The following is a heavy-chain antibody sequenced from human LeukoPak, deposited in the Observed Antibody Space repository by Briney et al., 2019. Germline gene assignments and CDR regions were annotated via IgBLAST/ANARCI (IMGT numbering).Heavy chain of an antibody. D-gene: IGHD3-10*01. Sequence: SETLSLTCTVSGGSISSSSYYWGWIRQPPGKGLEWIGNIFYSGSTYYSPSLKSRVTISLDTSRNQFSLKLNSVTAADTAVYYCARRRYYGSGSYYKAYNWFDPWGQGTLVTVSS. CDR2: IFYSGST. V-gene: IGHV4-39*07. CDR1: GGSISSSSYY. CDR3: ARRRYYGSGSYYKAYNWFDP. J-gene: IGHJ5*02.